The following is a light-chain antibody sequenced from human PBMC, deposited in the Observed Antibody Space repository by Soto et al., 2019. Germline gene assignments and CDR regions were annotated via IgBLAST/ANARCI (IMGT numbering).Light chain of an antibody. V-gene: IGLV2-14*01. CDR3: SLYSSTTTLV. Sequence: QSALTQPASVSGSLGQSITISCTGTSSDVGGYNYVSWYQQRPGKAPKLMIYDVNNRPSGVSNRFSASKSGNTASLTISGLQAEDEADYYCSLYSSTTTLVFGGGTKVTVL. J-gene: IGLJ3*02. CDR1: SSDVGGYNY. CDR2: DVN.